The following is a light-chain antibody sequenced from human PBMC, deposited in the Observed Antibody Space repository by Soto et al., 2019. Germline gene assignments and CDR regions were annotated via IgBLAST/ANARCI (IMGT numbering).Light chain of an antibody. CDR2: GAS. V-gene: IGKV3-15*01. Sequence: EIVMTQSPATLSVSPGERATLSCRASQSVNNNLAWYQQKPGQAPMLLIYGASARATGIPARFSGSGSGTEFTLTISSLQSEDFAVYYCQQYKNWPLTFGGGTKVEIK. CDR1: QSVNNN. J-gene: IGKJ4*01. CDR3: QQYKNWPLT.